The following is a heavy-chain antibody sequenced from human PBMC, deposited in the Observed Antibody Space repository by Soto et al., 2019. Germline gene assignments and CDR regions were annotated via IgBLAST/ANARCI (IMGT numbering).Heavy chain of an antibody. CDR3: ARSPY. J-gene: IGHJ4*02. Sequence: QVQLVESGGGVVQPGRSLRLFCAASGFTFSSYGMHWVRQAPGKGLEWVAVISYDGSNKYYADSVKGRFTISRDNSKNTLYLQMNSLRAEDTAVYYCARSPYWGQGTLVTVSS. CDR2: ISYDGSNK. V-gene: IGHV3-30*03. CDR1: GFTFSSYG.